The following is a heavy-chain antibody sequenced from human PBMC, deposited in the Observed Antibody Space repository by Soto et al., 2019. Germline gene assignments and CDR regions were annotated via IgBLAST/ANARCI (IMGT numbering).Heavy chain of an antibody. CDR3: ARGAGFWSGYYGYQLDY. J-gene: IGHJ4*02. Sequence: NPSGTLSLTCIVSGGSLSSGSYYWSWIRQPPGKGLEWIGYIYYSGSTNYNTSLKSRVTISVDTSKNQFSLKLSSVTAADTAVYYCARGAGFWSGYYGYQLDYWGQGTLVTVSS. CDR1: GGSLSSGSYY. V-gene: IGHV4-61*01. CDR2: IYYSGST. D-gene: IGHD3-3*01.